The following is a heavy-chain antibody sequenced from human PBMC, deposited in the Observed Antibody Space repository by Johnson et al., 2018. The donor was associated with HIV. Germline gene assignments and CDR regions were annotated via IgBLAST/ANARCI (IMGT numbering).Heavy chain of an antibody. V-gene: IGHV3-11*04. CDR2: ISSSGSTI. CDR1: GFTFSDYY. CDR3: ARDPPRVAAASRSDAFDI. J-gene: IGHJ3*02. D-gene: IGHD6-13*01. Sequence: QVQLVESGGGLVKPGGSLRLSCAASGFTFSDYYMSWIRQAPGKGLEWVSYISSSGSTIYYADSVKGRFTITRDTAKNSLYLQMNSLRAEDTAVYYCARDPPRVAAASRSDAFDIWGQGTMVTVSS.